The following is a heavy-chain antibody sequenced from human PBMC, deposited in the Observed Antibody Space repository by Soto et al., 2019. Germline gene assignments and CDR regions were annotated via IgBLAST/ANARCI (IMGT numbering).Heavy chain of an antibody. CDR1: GYTFTSYA. CDR2: INTGNGNT. J-gene: IGHJ6*03. CDR3: ARDLFGVVYYYMDV. D-gene: IGHD3-3*01. Sequence: GASVKVSCKASGYTFTSYAMHWVRQAPGQRLEWMGWINTGNGNTKYSQKFQGRVTITRDTSASTAYMELSSLRSEDTAVYYCARDLFGVVYYYMDVWGKGTTVTVSS. V-gene: IGHV1-3*04.